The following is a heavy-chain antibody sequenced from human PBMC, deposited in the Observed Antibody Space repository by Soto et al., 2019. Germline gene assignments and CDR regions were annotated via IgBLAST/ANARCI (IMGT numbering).Heavy chain of an antibody. CDR2: IYSGGST. CDR1: GFTVSSNY. Sequence: GGSLRLSCAASGFTVSSNYMSWVRQAPGKGLEWVSVIYSGGSTYYADSVKGRFTISRHNSKNTLYLQMNSLRAEDTAVYYCARVPLIAAAGTWYFDYWGQGTLVTVSS. V-gene: IGHV3-53*04. CDR3: ARVPLIAAAGTWYFDY. J-gene: IGHJ4*02. D-gene: IGHD6-13*01.